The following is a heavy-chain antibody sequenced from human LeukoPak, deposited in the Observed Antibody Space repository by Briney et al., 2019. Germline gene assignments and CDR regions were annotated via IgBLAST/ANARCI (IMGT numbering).Heavy chain of an antibody. CDR3: AREAVAAAGTWDLNEERIDY. D-gene: IGHD6-13*01. Sequence: ASVKVSCKASGYTFTGYYMHWVRQAPGQGLEWMGWINPNSGGTNYAQKFQGRVTMTRDTSISTAYMELSRLRSDDTAVYYCAREAVAAAGTWDLNEERIDYWGQGTLVTVSP. J-gene: IGHJ4*02. CDR2: INPNSGGT. V-gene: IGHV1-2*02. CDR1: GYTFTGYY.